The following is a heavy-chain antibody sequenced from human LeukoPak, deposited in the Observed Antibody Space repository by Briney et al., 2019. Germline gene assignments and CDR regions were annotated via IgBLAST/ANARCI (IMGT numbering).Heavy chain of an antibody. D-gene: IGHD1-26*01. CDR2: FYPEGCET. V-gene: IGHV1-24*01. CDR3: GTYLVGATTDY. J-gene: IGHJ4*02. CDR1: VYTFAGYY. Sequence: ASVKVSRKASVYTFAGYYLHCVRQAPGQGLNGVGGFYPEGCETIFAQQFQGRVTMTEDTSKDTVYMELDSRRSEDTAVYFFGTYLVGATTDYWGQGTLVTVSS.